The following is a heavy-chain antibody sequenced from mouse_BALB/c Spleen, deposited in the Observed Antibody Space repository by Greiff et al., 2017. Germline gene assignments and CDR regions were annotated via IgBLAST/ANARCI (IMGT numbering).Heavy chain of an antibody. CDR1: GFSLSTSGMG. Sequence: QVTLKVSGPGILQPSQTLSLTCSFSGFSLSTSGMGVSWIRQPSGKGLEWLAHIYWDDDKRYNPSLKSRLTISKDTSSNQVFLKITSVDTADTATYYCARRAVYGWYFDVWGAGTTVTVAS. CDR3: ARRAVYGWYFDV. D-gene: IGHD1-1*01. CDR2: IYWDDDK. V-gene: IGHV8-12*01. J-gene: IGHJ1*01.